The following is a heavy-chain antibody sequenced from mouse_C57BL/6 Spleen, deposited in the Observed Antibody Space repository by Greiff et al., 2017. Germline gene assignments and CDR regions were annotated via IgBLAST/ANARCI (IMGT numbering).Heavy chain of an antibody. CDR2: ISSGGGYI. Sequence: EVKLVESGEGLVKPGGSLKLSCAASGFTFSSYAMSWVRQTPEKRLEWVAYISSGGGYIYYADTVKGRFTISRDNARNTLYLQMSSLKAEDTAMYYCTRDRGSYYYTGGFDDWGQGTTLTVSS. D-gene: IGHD2-4*01. CDR1: GFTFSSYA. CDR3: TRDRGSYYYTGGFDD. J-gene: IGHJ2*01. V-gene: IGHV5-9-1*02.